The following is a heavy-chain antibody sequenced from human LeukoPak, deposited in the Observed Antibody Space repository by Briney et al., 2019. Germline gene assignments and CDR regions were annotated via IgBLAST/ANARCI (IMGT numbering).Heavy chain of an antibody. CDR1: GFTFSSYA. Sequence: PGGSLRLSCAASGFTFSSYAMSWVRQAPGKGLEWVSAISGSGGSTYYADSVKGRFTISRDNSKNTLYLQMDSLRAEDTAVYYCAKDALPYSGSPQTIFDYWGQGTLVTVSS. CDR2: ISGSGGST. V-gene: IGHV3-23*01. J-gene: IGHJ4*02. D-gene: IGHD1-26*01. CDR3: AKDALPYSGSPQTIFDY.